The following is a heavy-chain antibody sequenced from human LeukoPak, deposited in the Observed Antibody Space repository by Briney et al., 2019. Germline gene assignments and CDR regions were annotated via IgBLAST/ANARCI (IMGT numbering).Heavy chain of an antibody. J-gene: IGHJ4*02. Sequence: ASVKVSCKASGYTFTSYGISWVRQAPGQGLEWMGWISAYNGNTNYAQKLQGRVTMTTDTSTSTAYMELRSLRSDDTAVYYCARDPLYYNFWSGSPYYFDYWGQGTLVTVSS. CDR2: ISAYNGNT. CDR1: GYTFTSYG. D-gene: IGHD3-3*01. V-gene: IGHV1-18*01. CDR3: ARDPLYYNFWSGSPYYFDY.